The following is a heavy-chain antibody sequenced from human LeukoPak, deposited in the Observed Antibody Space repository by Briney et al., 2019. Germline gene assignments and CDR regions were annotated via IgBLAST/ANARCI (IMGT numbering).Heavy chain of an antibody. CDR2: IIPIFGTA. CDR3: ASTPNYDFWSGYPTYYFDY. J-gene: IGHJ4*02. D-gene: IGHD3-3*01. Sequence: SEKVSCKASGGTFSSYAISWVRQAPGQGLEWMGGIIPIFGTANYAQKFQGRVTITADESTSTAYMELSSLRSEDTAVYYCASTPNYDFWSGYPTYYFDYWGQGTLVTVSS. V-gene: IGHV1-69*01. CDR1: GGTFSSYA.